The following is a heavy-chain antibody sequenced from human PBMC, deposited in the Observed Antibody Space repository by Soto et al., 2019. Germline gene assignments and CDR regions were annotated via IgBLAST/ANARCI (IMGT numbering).Heavy chain of an antibody. V-gene: IGHV3-48*02. CDR3: ARAPVDYGMDV. J-gene: IGHJ6*02. Sequence: EVQLVESGGGLVQPGGSLRLSCAASGFTFSSYSVNWVRQAPGKGLEWISYIRGSTTTIYYADSVKGRFTISRDKAKNPQYIQMNSLRDEDTSVYYCARAPVDYGMDVWGQGTTVTVSS. CDR1: GFTFSSYS. CDR2: IRGSTTTI. D-gene: IGHD6-19*01.